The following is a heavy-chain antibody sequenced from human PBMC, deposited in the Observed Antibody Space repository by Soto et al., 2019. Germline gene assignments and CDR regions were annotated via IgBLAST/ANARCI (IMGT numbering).Heavy chain of an antibody. V-gene: IGHV5-10-1*01. J-gene: IGHJ6*02. D-gene: IGHD5-18*01. CDR2: IDPSDSYT. CDR1: GYSFTSYW. Sequence: PGESLKISCKGSGYSFTSYWISWVRQMPGKGLEWMGRIDPSDSYTNYSPSFQGHVTISADKSISTAYLQWSSLKASDTAMYYCARHDRGYSYGYRDYGMDVWGQGTTVTVSS. CDR3: ARHDRGYSYGYRDYGMDV.